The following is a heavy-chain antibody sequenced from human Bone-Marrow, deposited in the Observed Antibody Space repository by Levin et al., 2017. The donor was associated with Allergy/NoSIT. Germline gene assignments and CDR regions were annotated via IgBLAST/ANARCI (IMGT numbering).Heavy chain of an antibody. Sequence: PSETLSLTCAASRFPFSSYGFHWVRQAPGKGLEWVALVSYDEADKSYADSVKGRFTISRDNSQNTVYLHLNSLKPEDTAVYYCARGRPKRVTMAREPYWGQGTLVTVSS. D-gene: IGHD3-10*01. CDR1: RFPFSSYG. CDR3: ARGRPKRVTMAREPY. CDR2: VSYDEADK. V-gene: IGHV3-30-3*01. J-gene: IGHJ4*02.